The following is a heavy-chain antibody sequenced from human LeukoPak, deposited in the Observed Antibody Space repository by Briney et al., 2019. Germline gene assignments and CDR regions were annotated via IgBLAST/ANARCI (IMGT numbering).Heavy chain of an antibody. Sequence: SETLSLTCTVSGGSISSSSYYWGWIRQPPGKGLEWIGSIYYSGSTYYNPSLKSRVTISVDTSKNQFSLKLSSVTAADTAVYYCAREPVGAPATEAFDYWGQGTLVTVSS. V-gene: IGHV4-39*07. J-gene: IGHJ4*02. CDR1: GGSISSSSYY. CDR2: IYYSGST. CDR3: AREPVGAPATEAFDY. D-gene: IGHD1-26*01.